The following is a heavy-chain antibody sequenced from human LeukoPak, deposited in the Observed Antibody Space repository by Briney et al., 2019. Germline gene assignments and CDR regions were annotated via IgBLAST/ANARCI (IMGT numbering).Heavy chain of an antibody. V-gene: IGHV5-51*01. CDR3: ARLRSGSGRFYLPFDY. J-gene: IGHJ4*02. Sequence: GESLKISCKGSGDSFTLYSIGGVRQMPGKGRGWMGIIYPGDSDTRYSPSFHGQVTISADTSISTAYLQWSSLKASDTAIFYCARLRSGSGRFYLPFDYWGQGTLVTVSS. D-gene: IGHD3-10*01. CDR2: IYPGDSDT. CDR1: GDSFTLYS.